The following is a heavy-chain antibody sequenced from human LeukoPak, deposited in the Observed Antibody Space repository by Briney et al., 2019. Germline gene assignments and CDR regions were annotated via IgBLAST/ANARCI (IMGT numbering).Heavy chain of an antibody. CDR1: GYSISSGYY. CDR3: ASGRPATDAFDI. CDR2: IYHSGST. J-gene: IGHJ3*02. V-gene: IGHV4-38-2*01. D-gene: IGHD2-2*01. Sequence: PSETLSLTCGVSGYSISSGYYWGWIRQPPGKGLEWIGSIYHSGSTYCNPSLKSRVTISVDTSKNQFSLKLRSVTAADTAVYYCASGRPATDAFDIWGQGTMVTVSS.